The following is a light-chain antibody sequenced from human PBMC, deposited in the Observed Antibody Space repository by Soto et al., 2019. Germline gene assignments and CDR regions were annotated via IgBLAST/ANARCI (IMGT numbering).Light chain of an antibody. Sequence: EIVLTQSPGTLSLSPGERATLSCRASQSVDSNYFAWYQQKPGQAPRLLIYGTSYRATGIPDRFSGSGSGTDFTLTISRLEPEDSAVYYCQQYYYIPRTFGRGTKLEI. CDR3: QQYYYIPRT. CDR2: GTS. J-gene: IGKJ1*01. V-gene: IGKV3-20*01. CDR1: QSVDSNY.